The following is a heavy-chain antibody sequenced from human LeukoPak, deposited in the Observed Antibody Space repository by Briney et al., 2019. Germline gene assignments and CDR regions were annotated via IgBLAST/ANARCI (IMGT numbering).Heavy chain of an antibody. Sequence: GGSLRLSCAASGFSFSSFAMHRVRQAPGKGLEWVAVITYDGGNENYADSVKGRFTISRDNSKNTLYMQMNSLRVEDTAVYYCARDPAGYSFDLWGRGTLATVSS. CDR2: ITYDGGNE. V-gene: IGHV3-30*04. D-gene: IGHD3-9*01. CDR1: GFSFSSFA. CDR3: ARDPAGYSFDL. J-gene: IGHJ2*01.